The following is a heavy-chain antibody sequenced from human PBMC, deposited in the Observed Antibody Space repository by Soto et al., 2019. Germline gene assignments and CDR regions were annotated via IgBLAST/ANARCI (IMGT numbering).Heavy chain of an antibody. D-gene: IGHD2-2*01. Sequence: PSETLSLTCTVSGGSISSYYWSWIRQPAGKGLEWIGRIYTSGSTNYNPSLKSRVTMSVDTSKNQFSLKLSSVAAADTAVYYCARDEIVPAARIPYYYYGMDVWGQGTT. V-gene: IGHV4-4*07. J-gene: IGHJ6*02. CDR2: IYTSGST. CDR1: GGSISSYY. CDR3: ARDEIVPAARIPYYYYGMDV.